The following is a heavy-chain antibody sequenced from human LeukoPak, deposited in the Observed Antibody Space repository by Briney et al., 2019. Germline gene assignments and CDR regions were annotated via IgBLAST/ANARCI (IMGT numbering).Heavy chain of an antibody. Sequence: SETLSLTCTVSGGSISSYYWSWIRQPPGEGLEWIGYIYYSGSTNYNPSLTSRVTISVDTSKNQFSLKLSSVTAADTAVYYCARHSIVVVPAATNWFDPWGQGTLVTVSS. CDR1: GGSISSYY. D-gene: IGHD2-2*01. J-gene: IGHJ5*02. V-gene: IGHV4-59*08. CDR3: ARHSIVVVPAATNWFDP. CDR2: IYYSGST.